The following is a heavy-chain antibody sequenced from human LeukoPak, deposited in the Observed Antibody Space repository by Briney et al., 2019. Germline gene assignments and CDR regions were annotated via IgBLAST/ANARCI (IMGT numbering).Heavy chain of an antibody. D-gene: IGHD5-12*01. J-gene: IGHJ3*02. V-gene: IGHV1-24*01. CDR1: GYTLTELS. CDR3: ATEKHVDIVATGEAFDI. Sequence: ASVKVSCKVSGYTLTELSMHWVRQAPGKGLEWMGGFDPEDGETIYAQKFQGRVTMTEDTSTDTAYMELSSLRSEDTALYYCATEKHVDIVATGEAFDIWGQGTMVTVSS. CDR2: FDPEDGET.